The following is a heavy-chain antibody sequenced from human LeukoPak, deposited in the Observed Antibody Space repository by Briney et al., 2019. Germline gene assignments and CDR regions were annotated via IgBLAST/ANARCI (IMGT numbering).Heavy chain of an antibody. CDR2: ISYDGSNK. CDR3: AREACPYRLCYYDSSGYSLNYYFDY. Sequence: PGRSLRLSCAASGFTFDDYAMHWVRQAPGKGLEWVAIISYDGSNKYYADSVKGRFTISRDNSKNTLYLQMNSLRAEDTAVYYCAREACPYRLCYYDSSGYSLNYYFDYWGQGTLVTVSS. CDR1: GFTFDDYA. J-gene: IGHJ4*02. V-gene: IGHV3-30-3*01. D-gene: IGHD3-22*01.